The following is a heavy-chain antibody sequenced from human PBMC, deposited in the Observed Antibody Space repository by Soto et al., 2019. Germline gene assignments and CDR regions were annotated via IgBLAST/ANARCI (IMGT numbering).Heavy chain of an antibody. J-gene: IGHJ3*01. CDR3: AKDYVTVTPHYSSLSAV. D-gene: IGHD6-13*01. V-gene: IGHV3-23*01. CDR1: GFTSSTYA. CDR2: ISETSRAA. Sequence: EVQLLESGGRLVQPGGSLTVSCAASGFTSSTYAITWVRQAPGKGLQWVSAISETSRAAYYADSVRGRFIISRDISKNTVHLQMNSLRAEDTAVYCGAKDYVTVTPHYSSLSAVWGQGTVVTVSS.